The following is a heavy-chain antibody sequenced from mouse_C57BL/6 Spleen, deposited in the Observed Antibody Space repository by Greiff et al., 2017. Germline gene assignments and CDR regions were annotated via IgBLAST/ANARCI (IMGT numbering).Heavy chain of an antibody. V-gene: IGHV1-66*01. CDR1: GYSFTSYY. D-gene: IGHD1-1*01. Sequence: QVQLQQSGPELVKPGASVKISCKASGYSFTSYYIHWVKQRPGQGLEWIGWIYPGSGNTKYNEKFKGKATLTADTSSSPAYMQLSSLTSEDSAVYYCALITTVVRDYYAMDYWGQGTSVTVSS. J-gene: IGHJ4*01. CDR3: ALITTVVRDYYAMDY. CDR2: IYPGSGNT.